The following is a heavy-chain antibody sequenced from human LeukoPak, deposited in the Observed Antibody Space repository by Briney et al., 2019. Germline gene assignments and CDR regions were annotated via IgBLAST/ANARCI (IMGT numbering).Heavy chain of an antibody. V-gene: IGHV1-2*02. D-gene: IGHD1-26*01. J-gene: IGHJ5*02. CDR1: GYTFTGYY. CDR3: ARERRYSGSSKNWFDP. CDR2: INPNSGGT. Sequence: GASVKVSCKASGYTFTGYYMHWVRQAPGQGLEWMGWINPNSGGTSYAQKFQGRVTMTRDTSISTAYMELSRLRSDDTAVYYCARERRYSGSSKNWFDPWGQGTLVTVSS.